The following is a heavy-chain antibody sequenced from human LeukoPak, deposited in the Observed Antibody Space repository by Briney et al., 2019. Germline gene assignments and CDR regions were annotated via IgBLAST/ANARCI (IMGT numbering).Heavy chain of an antibody. D-gene: IGHD6-13*01. J-gene: IGHJ3*02. Sequence: GGSLTLSCAASGFTVSSNYMSWVRQAPGKGLEWVSVIYSGGSTYYAASVKGRFTISRDNSKNTLYLQINSVRAEDTAVYFCARDALYSSSWAPRAFDIWGQGTMVTVSS. CDR2: IYSGGST. CDR1: GFTVSSNY. CDR3: ARDALYSSSWAPRAFDI. V-gene: IGHV3-53*01.